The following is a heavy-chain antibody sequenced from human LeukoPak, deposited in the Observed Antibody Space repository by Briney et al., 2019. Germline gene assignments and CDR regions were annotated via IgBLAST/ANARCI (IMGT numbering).Heavy chain of an antibody. CDR3: ARAPGYCSGGSCYDY. D-gene: IGHD2-15*01. V-gene: IGHV3-23*01. CDR1: GFTFSNYA. J-gene: IGHJ4*02. Sequence: GGSLRLSCAASGFTFSNYAMSWVRQAPGKGLEWVSLISGSGGSTNYADSVKGRFSISRDNSKNTVYLQMKSLRADDTALYYCARAPGYCSGGSCYDYWGQGTLVTVFS. CDR2: ISGSGGST.